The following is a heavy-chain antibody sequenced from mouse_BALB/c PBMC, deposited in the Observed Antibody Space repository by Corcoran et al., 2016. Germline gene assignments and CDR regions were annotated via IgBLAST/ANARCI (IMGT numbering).Heavy chain of an antibody. V-gene: IGHV14-3*02. CDR2: IDPANGNT. J-gene: IGHJ1*01. CDR1: GFNIKDTY. Sequence: EVQLQQSGSELVKPGASVKLCCTASGFNIKDTYMHWVKQRPEQGLEWIGRIDPANGNTKYDPKFQGKATITVDTSSNTAYLQLSSLTSEDTAVYYCARWDWYFDVWGAGTTVTVSS. CDR3: ARWDWYFDV.